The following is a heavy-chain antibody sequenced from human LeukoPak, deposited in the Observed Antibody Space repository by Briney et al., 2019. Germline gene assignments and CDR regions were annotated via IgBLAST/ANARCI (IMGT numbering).Heavy chain of an antibody. D-gene: IGHD2/OR15-2a*01. CDR3: ASFRQVLDY. V-gene: IGHV3-30-3*01. CDR1: GFTFSSYA. CDR2: ISYDGSNK. J-gene: IGHJ4*02. Sequence: QPGRSLRLSCAASGFTFSSYAMHWVRQAPGKGLEWVAVISYDGSNKYYADSVKGRFTISRDNSKNTLYLQMNSLRAEDTAVYYCASFRQVLDYWGQGTLVTVSS.